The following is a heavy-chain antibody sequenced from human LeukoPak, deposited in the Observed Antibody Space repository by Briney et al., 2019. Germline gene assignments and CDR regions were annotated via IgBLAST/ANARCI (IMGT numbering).Heavy chain of an antibody. CDR2: IYSDGSST. CDR1: XXXXXXXX. CDR3: ARDNSYGMDV. V-gene: IGHV3-74*03. J-gene: IGHJ6*02. Sequence: PGGSLRLSCAAXXXXXXXXXXXXVXXXXXXXXVXXSXIYSDGSSTTYADXVXGRFTISRDNAKNTLYLQMNSLXVEDTAVYYCARDNSYGMDVWGQGTTVTVSS.